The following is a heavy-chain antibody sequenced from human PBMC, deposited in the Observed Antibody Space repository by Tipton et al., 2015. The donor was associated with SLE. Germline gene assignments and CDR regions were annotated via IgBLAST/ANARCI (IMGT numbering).Heavy chain of an antibody. D-gene: IGHD5-24*01. CDR3: ARGRWLQYDAFDI. CDR1: GYTFTSYW. V-gene: IGHV1-46*01. J-gene: IGHJ3*02. Sequence: QSGPEVKKPGASVKVSCKASGYTFTSYWMHWVRQAPGQGLEWMGIINPNDGRSTYAQKFQGRVTVTRDTSTSTIYMEMSRLRSDDTAMYYCARGRWLQYDAFDIWVQGTMVTVSS. CDR2: INPNDGRS.